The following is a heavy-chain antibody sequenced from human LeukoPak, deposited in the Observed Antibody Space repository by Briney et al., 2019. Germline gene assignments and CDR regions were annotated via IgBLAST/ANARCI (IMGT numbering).Heavy chain of an antibody. CDR2: TSFDGGDN. D-gene: IGHD3-22*01. Sequence: GGSLRLSCAASGFTFSSYAMHWVRQAPGKGLKWVAVTSFDGGDNYYADSVKGRFTISRDNSKNTLYLQMNSLRPDDTAVYYCARAPGTMIVVDYWGQGTLVTASS. V-gene: IGHV3-30*04. CDR1: GFTFSSYA. J-gene: IGHJ4*02. CDR3: ARAPGTMIVVDY.